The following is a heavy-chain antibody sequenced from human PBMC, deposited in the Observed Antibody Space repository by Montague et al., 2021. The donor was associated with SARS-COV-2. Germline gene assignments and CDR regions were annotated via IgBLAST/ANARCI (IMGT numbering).Heavy chain of an antibody. CDR3: ARDVYSSSWFARPDN. CDR2: ISYDGSDK. D-gene: IGHD6-13*01. J-gene: IGHJ4*02. Sequence: SLRLSCEAYGFTFSSFAVHWVRQAPGKGLEWVAVISYDGSDKYYXDSXEGRFTISRDNSKNTLYLQMNSLRAEDTAVYYCARDVYSSSWFARPDNWGQGTLVTVSS. CDR1: GFTFSSFA. V-gene: IGHV3-30*04.